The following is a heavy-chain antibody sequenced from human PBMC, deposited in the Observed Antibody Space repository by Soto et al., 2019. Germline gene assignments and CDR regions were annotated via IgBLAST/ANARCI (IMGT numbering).Heavy chain of an antibody. J-gene: IGHJ4*02. V-gene: IGHV4-59*01. CDR3: AAPRGTTWDYFEY. D-gene: IGHD4-4*01. CDR1: GGSISGFY. CDR2: IYSSGRS. Sequence: SETLSLTCTVSGGSISGFYWIWIRQPPGKGPEWVGYIYSSGRSNSNPSLKSRVTISVDTSKMQFSLKLYSVTAADTAVYFCAAPRGTTWDYFEYWGRGILVTVSS.